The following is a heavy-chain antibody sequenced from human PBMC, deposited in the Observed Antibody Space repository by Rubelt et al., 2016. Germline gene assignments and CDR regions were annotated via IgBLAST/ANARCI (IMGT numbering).Heavy chain of an antibody. Sequence: QLQMQESGPGLVKPSETLSLTCTVSGGSISRSNYYWAWIRQPPGKGLEWIGTVYYTGTTSYNPSLKSRVTMSIDTSKKQFSLNLNSVTAADTAVYYCSVLPDFDYWGQGTLVTVSS. J-gene: IGHJ4*02. CDR1: GGSISRSNYY. CDR2: VYYTGTT. D-gene: IGHD4/OR15-4a*01. CDR3: SVLPDFDY. V-gene: IGHV4-39*01.